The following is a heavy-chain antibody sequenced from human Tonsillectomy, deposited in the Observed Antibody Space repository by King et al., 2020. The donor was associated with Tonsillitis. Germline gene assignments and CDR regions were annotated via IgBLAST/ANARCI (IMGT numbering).Heavy chain of an antibody. J-gene: IGHJ6*04. CDR3: ARDSDYYDSSEYLGMDV. CDR1: GFTFSDYY. Sequence: VQLVESGGGLVKPGGSLRLSCAASGFTFSDYYMTWIRQAPGKGLEWLSYISSSSSHTNYADSVKGRFTISRDNAKNSLYLQMNSLRAEDTAVYYCARDSDYYDSSEYLGMDVWGKGTTVTVSS. D-gene: IGHD3-22*01. V-gene: IGHV3-11*05. CDR2: ISSSSSHT.